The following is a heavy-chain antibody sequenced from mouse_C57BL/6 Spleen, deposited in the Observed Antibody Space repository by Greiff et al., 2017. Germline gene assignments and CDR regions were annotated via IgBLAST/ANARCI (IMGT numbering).Heavy chain of an antibody. CDR2: INPSNGGT. CDR1: GYTFTDYN. Sequence: VQLQQSGPELVKPGASVKMSCKASGYTFTDYNMHWVKQSHGKSLEWIGYINPSNGGTNYNEKFKSKATLTVDKSSSTAYMQLSSLTSEDSAVYYCASIYYDYDWYFDVWGTGTTVTVSS. V-gene: IGHV1-22*01. CDR3: ASIYYDYDWYFDV. J-gene: IGHJ1*03. D-gene: IGHD2-4*01.